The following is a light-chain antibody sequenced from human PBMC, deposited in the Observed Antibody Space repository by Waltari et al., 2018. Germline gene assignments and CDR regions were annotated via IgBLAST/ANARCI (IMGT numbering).Light chain of an antibody. J-gene: IGLJ2*01. CDR2: GKH. V-gene: IGLV3-19*01. CDR1: CLRRXY. CDR3: XCRAV. Sequence: CQXDCLRRXYASWYQQKPGQXPILIXXGKHXRPSGIPDRFSGSSSGNTASLTITGPQAEDEADYYXXCRAVFGGGTXXTVL.